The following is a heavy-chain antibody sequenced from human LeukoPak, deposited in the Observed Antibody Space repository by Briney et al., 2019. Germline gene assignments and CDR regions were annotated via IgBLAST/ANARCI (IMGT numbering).Heavy chain of an antibody. J-gene: IGHJ4*02. V-gene: IGHV1-69*06. CDR3: ARDPSIRENYFDY. CDR1: GGTFSSYA. Sequence: GASVKVSCKASGGTFSSYAISWVRQAPGQGLEWMGGIIPIFGTANYAQKFQGRVTITADKSTSTAYIELSRLRSDDTAVYYCARDPSIRENYFDYWGQGTLVTVSS. D-gene: IGHD3-3*02. CDR2: IIPIFGTA.